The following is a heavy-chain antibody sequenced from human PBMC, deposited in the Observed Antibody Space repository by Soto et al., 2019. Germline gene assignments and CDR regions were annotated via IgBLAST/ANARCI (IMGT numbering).Heavy chain of an antibody. Sequence: PSETLSLTCSVSNLSISNGYYWGWIRQPPGKGLEWIANIYHSGVTYYNSSLKSRITISVDTSKNQFSLEMNSVTAADTAVYYCARGSHIVVATDAFDIWGQGTMVTVSS. J-gene: IGHJ3*02. CDR3: ARGSHIVVATDAFDI. CDR2: IYHSGVT. D-gene: IGHD2-21*02. V-gene: IGHV4-38-2*02. CDR1: NLSISNGYY.